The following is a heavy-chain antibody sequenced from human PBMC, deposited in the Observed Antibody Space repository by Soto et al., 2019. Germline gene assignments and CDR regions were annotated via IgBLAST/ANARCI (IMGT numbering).Heavy chain of an antibody. CDR1: GFTFSSSA. CDR2: ISGSGAGT. CDR3: AKGPTVFGAVISFDYYYGMYV. V-gene: IGHV3-23*01. D-gene: IGHD3-3*01. J-gene: IGHJ6*02. Sequence: ASVKVSCTASGFTFSSSAMSWVRQAQGRGLEWVSGISGSGAGTYYADSVKGRFTISRDNSKNTLYLQMSGLRAEDAAVYYCAKGPTVFGAVISFDYYYGMYVWGQGTPVTVSS.